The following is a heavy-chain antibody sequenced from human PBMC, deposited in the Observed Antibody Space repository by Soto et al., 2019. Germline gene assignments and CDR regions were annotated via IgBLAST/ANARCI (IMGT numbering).Heavy chain of an antibody. Sequence: EEQLVESGGGLVQPGRSLRLSCADSGFTFDDYAMHWVRQAPGKGLEWVSGINWNSGSIGYADSVKGRFTISRDNAKTSLYLQMNSLRAEDTALYYCAKDRGSGSYAANYYYYGMDVLGQGTTVTVSS. CDR1: GFTFDDYA. J-gene: IGHJ6*02. V-gene: IGHV3-9*01. CDR3: AKDRGSGSYAANYYYYGMDV. CDR2: INWNSGSI. D-gene: IGHD3-10*01.